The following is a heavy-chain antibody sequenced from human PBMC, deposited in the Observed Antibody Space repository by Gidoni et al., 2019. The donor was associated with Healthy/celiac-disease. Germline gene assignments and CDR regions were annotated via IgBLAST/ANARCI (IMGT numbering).Heavy chain of an antibody. CDR3: ARGEPYDYDSTSPPAGGMDV. CDR1: GASVSRGSSH. D-gene: IGHD3-22*01. Sequence: QVQLQASGPGLVKLSQTLSITWTLSGASVSRGSSHLRWIRQPDGKRLVWNGRRYTSGSTNYNPAHKGRVTNAVDTSKSQFSLKLSSVSTADTAVYYCARGEPYDYDSTSPPAGGMDVWGQGTTVTVSS. V-gene: IGHV4-61*02. CDR2: RYTSGST. J-gene: IGHJ6*02.